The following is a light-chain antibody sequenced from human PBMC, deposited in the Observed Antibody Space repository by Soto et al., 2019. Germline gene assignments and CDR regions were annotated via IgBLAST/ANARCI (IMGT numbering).Light chain of an antibody. CDR3: SSYTNINTRAGV. Sequence: QSVLTQPASVSGSPGQSITISCTGTSGDIGSYNRVSWYQQHPGKAPKLIIYEVTDRPSGVSNRFSGSKSGNTAPLTISGLQAEDEAEYYCSSYTNINTRAGVFGTGTKLTVL. CDR2: EVT. CDR1: SGDIGSYNR. V-gene: IGLV2-14*01. J-gene: IGLJ1*01.